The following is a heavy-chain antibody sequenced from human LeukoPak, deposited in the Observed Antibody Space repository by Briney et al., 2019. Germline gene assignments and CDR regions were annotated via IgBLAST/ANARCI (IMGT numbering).Heavy chain of an antibody. CDR3: ARRKNGDYENLWDY. J-gene: IGHJ4*02. D-gene: IGHD4-17*01. CDR2: IFPRDSET. Sequence: GESLKISCKGSGYSFTSYWIGWVRQMPGKGLEWMGIIFPRDSETRYSPSFQGQVTISADKSINTAYLEWSSLKASDTAMYYCARRKNGDYENLWDYWGQGTLVTVSS. V-gene: IGHV5-51*01. CDR1: GYSFTSYW.